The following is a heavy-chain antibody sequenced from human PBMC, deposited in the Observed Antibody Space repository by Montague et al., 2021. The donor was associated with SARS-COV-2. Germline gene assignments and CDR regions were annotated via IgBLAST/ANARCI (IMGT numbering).Heavy chain of an antibody. V-gene: IGHV6-1*01. CDR2: TYYRSKWYN. D-gene: IGHD6-13*01. Sequence: CAISGDSVSSNSAAWNWIRQSPSSGLEWLGRTYYRSKWYNDYALSVKSRITINPDTSKNQFSLQLNSVTPEDTAVYYCARSVGASSSSWPLPPHFDYWGQGTLVTVSS. CDR1: GDSVSSNSAA. CDR3: ARSVGASSSSWPLPPHFDY. J-gene: IGHJ4*02.